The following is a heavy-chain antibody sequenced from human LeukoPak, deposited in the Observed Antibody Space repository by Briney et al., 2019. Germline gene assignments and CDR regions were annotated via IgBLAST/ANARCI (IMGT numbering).Heavy chain of an antibody. Sequence: SETLSLTCTVSGGSISSGDYYWSWIRQPPGKGLEWIAYMYYSGSTYYNPSLKSRVTISVDTSKNQFSLKLSSVTAADTAVYYCAREGRNRIDYWGQGTLVTVSS. CDR3: AREGRNRIDY. CDR1: GGSISSGDYY. D-gene: IGHD1-14*01. CDR2: MYYSGST. J-gene: IGHJ4*02. V-gene: IGHV4-30-4*01.